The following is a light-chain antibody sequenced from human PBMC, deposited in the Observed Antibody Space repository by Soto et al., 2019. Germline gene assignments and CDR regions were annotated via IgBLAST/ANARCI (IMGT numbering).Light chain of an antibody. CDR2: DVS. CDR1: SSDVGRYNY. Sequence: QSVLAQPASVSGSPGQSIAISCTGTSSDVGRYNYVSWFQQHPGKAPKLMIYDVSNRPSGVSDRFSGSKSGNTASLTISGLQAEDETDYSCSSYTSSTTFVFGTGTKV. J-gene: IGLJ1*01. CDR3: SSYTSSTTFV. V-gene: IGLV2-14*01.